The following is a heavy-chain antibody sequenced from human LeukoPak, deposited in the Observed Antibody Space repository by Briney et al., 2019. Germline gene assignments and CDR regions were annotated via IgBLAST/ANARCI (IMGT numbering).Heavy chain of an antibody. V-gene: IGHV3-53*01. J-gene: IGHJ1*01. Sequence: GGSLRLSCAASGFAVSSNHMNWVRQAPGKGLEWVSVIYGGSTYYADSVKGRFTISRDNSKNTLYLQMNSLRAEDMAVYYCATSIVGLTYDEHFQHWGQGTLVTVSS. CDR3: ATSIVGLTYDEHFQH. CDR1: GFAVSSNH. CDR2: IYGGST. D-gene: IGHD1-26*01.